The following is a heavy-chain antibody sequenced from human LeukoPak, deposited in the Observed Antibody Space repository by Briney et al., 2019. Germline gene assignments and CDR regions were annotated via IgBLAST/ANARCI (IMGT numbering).Heavy chain of an antibody. V-gene: IGHV4-4*02. CDR2: IYHSGST. Sequence: SGTLSLTCAVSGGSISSSNWWSWVRQPPGKGLEWIGEIYHSGSTNYNPSLKSRVTISVDKSKNRFSLKLSSVTAADTAVYYCARRYDSSGYYLGYWGQGTLVTVSS. CDR1: GGSISSSNW. J-gene: IGHJ4*02. CDR3: ARRYDSSGYYLGY. D-gene: IGHD3-22*01.